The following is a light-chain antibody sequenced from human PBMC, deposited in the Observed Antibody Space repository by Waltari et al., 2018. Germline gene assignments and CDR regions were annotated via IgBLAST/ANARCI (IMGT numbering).Light chain of an antibody. Sequence: SYVLTQPPSVSVAPGRTARITCGGNSIGTKTAHWYQPKPGQAPVTVVYDDIDRPSGIPERFSGSNSGNTATLIIISVEAGDETDYYCQVWDICSGPSVVFGGGTKLTVL. CDR2: DDI. CDR1: SIGTKT. CDR3: QVWDICSGPSVV. V-gene: IGLV3-21*03. J-gene: IGLJ2*01.